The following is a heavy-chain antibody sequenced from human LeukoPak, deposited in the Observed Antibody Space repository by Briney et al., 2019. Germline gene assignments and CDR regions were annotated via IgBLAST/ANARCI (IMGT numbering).Heavy chain of an antibody. V-gene: IGHV1-2*06. CDR2: INPNSGGT. J-gene: IGHJ6*02. CDR3: ARGGYDFVYYYYGMDV. D-gene: IGHD3-3*01. Sequence: ASVKVSCKPSGYTFTGYYMHWVRQAPGQGLEWMGRINPNSGGTNYAQKFQGRVTMTRDTSISTAYMELCRLRSDDTAVYYCARGGYDFVYYYYGMDVWGQGTTVTVSS. CDR1: GYTFTGYY.